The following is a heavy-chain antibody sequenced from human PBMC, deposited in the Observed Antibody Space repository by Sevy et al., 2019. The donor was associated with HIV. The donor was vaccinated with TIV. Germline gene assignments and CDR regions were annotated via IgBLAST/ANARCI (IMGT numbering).Heavy chain of an antibody. V-gene: IGHV4-39*01. J-gene: IGHJ4*02. D-gene: IGHD3-3*01. Sequence: SETLSLTCTVSGGSISSSSYYWGWIRQPPGKGLEWIGSIYYSGSTYYHPSLKSRVTISVDTSKNQFSLKLSSVTAADTAVYYCARHGDFWSGYYSGGFDYWGQGTLVTVSS. CDR1: GGSISSSSYY. CDR2: IYYSGST. CDR3: ARHGDFWSGYYSGGFDY.